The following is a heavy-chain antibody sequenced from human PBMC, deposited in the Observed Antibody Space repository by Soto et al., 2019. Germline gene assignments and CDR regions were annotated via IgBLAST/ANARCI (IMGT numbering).Heavy chain of an antibody. J-gene: IGHJ6*02. CDR2: IGTSETIR. CDR3: ARETLTLFGGVRDTVYYGMDV. Sequence: EVRLEESGGGLVQPGGSLRLSCAASGFTFSGYEMNWVRQVPGKGLQWVSYIGTSETIRYYADSVKGRFTISRDNAKNSLYLQMNSLRAEDTAIYYCARETLTLFGGVRDTVYYGMDVWGPGTTVTVSS. CDR1: GFTFSGYE. V-gene: IGHV3-48*03. D-gene: IGHD3-3*01.